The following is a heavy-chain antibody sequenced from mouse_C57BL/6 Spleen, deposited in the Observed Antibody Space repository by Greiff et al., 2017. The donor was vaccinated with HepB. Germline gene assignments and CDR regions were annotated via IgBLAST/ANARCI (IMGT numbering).Heavy chain of an antibody. J-gene: IGHJ4*01. CDR1: GYTFTSYW. V-gene: IGHV1-69*01. CDR2: IDPSDSYT. Sequence: QVQLQQPGAELVMPGASVKLSCKASGYTFTSYWMHWVKQRPGQGLEWIGEIDPSDSYTNYNQKFKGKSTLTVDKSSSTAYMQLSSLTSEDSAVYYCARDGRGGMDYWGQGTSVTVSS. D-gene: IGHD1-1*01. CDR3: ARDGRGGMDY.